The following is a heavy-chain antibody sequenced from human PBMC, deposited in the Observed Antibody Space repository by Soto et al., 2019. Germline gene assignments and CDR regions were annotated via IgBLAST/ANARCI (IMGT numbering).Heavy chain of an antibody. D-gene: IGHD3-22*01. CDR2: ISAYNGNT. CDR1: GYTFTSYG. Sequence: ASVKVSCKASGYTFTSYGISWVRQAPGQGLEWMGWISAYNGNTNYAQKLQGRVTMTTDTSTSTAYMELRSLRSDDTAVYYCARQYYYDSSGYHPHLDYWGQGTLVTVSS. J-gene: IGHJ4*02. CDR3: ARQYYYDSSGYHPHLDY. V-gene: IGHV1-18*01.